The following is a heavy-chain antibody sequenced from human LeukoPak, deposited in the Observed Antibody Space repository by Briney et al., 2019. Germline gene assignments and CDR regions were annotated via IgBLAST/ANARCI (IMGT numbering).Heavy chain of an antibody. V-gene: IGHV4-39*02. D-gene: IGHD3-22*01. CDR3: AREGDYDSSGYYSAIFRY. CDR2: IYYSGST. Sequence: SETLSLTCTVSGGSISSSSYYWGWIRQPPGKGLEWIGSIYYSGSTYYNPSLKSRVTISVDTSKNQFSLKLSSVTAADTAVYYCAREGDYDSSGYYSAIFRYWGQGTLVTVSS. CDR1: GGSISSSSYY. J-gene: IGHJ4*02.